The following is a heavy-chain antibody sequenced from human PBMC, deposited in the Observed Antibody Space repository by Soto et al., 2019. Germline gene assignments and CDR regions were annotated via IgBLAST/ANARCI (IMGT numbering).Heavy chain of an antibody. D-gene: IGHD3-16*02. CDR1: GFTFSNAW. CDR3: TTDISSGCAGSYPHYYGMDV. V-gene: IGHV3-15*07. Sequence: GGSLRLSCAASGFTFSNAWMNWVRQAPGKGLEWVGRIKSKTDGGTTDYAAPVKGRFTISRDDSKNTLYLQMNSLKTEDTAVYYCTTDISSGCAGSYPHYYGMDVWGQGTTVTVSS. CDR2: IKSKTDGGTT. J-gene: IGHJ6*02.